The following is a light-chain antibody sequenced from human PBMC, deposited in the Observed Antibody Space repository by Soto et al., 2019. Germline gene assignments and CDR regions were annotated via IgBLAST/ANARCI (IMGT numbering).Light chain of an antibody. CDR1: QSISTW. J-gene: IGKJ1*01. Sequence: DTQMTQSPSTLSASVGDRVTIACRASQSISTWLAWYQQKPGKAPKLLIYKAPSLESGVPSRFSGSGSGTQFTLTISSLQPDDFATYYCQQYSNYWTFGQGTKVDIK. CDR2: KAP. CDR3: QQYSNYWT. V-gene: IGKV1-5*03.